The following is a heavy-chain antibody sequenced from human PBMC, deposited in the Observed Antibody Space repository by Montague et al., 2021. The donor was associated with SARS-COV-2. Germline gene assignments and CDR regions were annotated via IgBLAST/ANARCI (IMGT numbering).Heavy chain of an antibody. D-gene: IGHD3-22*01. Sequence: SETLSLTCTVSGGSITNNIDYWAWIRQPPGKGLGWIGSIYYTGNTYYTPSLKIRVTISVLTSKNHFTLKLISVTAAETAVYYCARLNRYFDSSGSPSAFDFWGQGTKVTVSS. CDR3: ARLNRYFDSSGSPSAFDF. CDR1: GGSITNNIDY. CDR2: IYYTGNT. J-gene: IGHJ3*01. V-gene: IGHV4-39*02.